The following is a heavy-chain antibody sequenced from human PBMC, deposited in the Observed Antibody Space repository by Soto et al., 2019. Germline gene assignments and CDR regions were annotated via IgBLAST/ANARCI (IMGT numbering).Heavy chain of an antibody. CDR1: GFTFSTYT. D-gene: IGHD2-2*01. CDR2: ISGSGASP. Sequence: GGSLRLSCAASGFTFSTYTMSWVRRAPGKGLEWVSAISGSGASPSYADSVQGRFTISRDNPKRTLYLQVNNLRAEDTAVYYCAKARCSTTNCYVPDYWGQGTLVTVSS. V-gene: IGHV3-23*01. J-gene: IGHJ4*02. CDR3: AKARCSTTNCYVPDY.